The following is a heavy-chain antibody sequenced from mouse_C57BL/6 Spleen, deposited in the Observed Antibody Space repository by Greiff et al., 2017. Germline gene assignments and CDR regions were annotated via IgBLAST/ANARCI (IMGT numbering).Heavy chain of an antibody. V-gene: IGHV1-64*01. CDR1: GYTFTSYW. CDR2: IHPNSGST. Sequence: QVQLQQPGAALVKPGASVKLSCKASGYTFTSYWMHWVKQRPGQGLEWIGMIHPNSGSTNYNEKFKSKATLTVDKSSSTAYMQLSSLTSEDSAVYYCARQDYYAPYYFDYWGQGTTLTVSS. J-gene: IGHJ2*01. CDR3: ARQDYYAPYYFDY. D-gene: IGHD1-1*01.